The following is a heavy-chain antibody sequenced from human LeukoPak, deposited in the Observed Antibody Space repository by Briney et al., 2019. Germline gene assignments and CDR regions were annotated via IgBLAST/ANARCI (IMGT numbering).Heavy chain of an antibody. D-gene: IGHD3-22*01. CDR2: INPNSGGT. CDR1: GYTFTGNY. CDR3: ARDRRNCYDSSGYYLPYYFDY. J-gene: IGHJ4*02. V-gene: IGHV1-2*04. Sequence: GASVKVSCKASGYTFTGNYMHWVRQAPGQGLEWMGWINPNSGGTNYAQKFQGWVTMTRDTSISTAYMELSRLRSDDTAVYYCARDRRNCYDSSGYYLPYYFDYWGQGTLVTVSS.